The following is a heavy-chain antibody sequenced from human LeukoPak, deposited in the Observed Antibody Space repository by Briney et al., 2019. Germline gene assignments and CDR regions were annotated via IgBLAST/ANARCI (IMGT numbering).Heavy chain of an antibody. J-gene: IGHJ4*02. V-gene: IGHV1-18*01. D-gene: IGHD2-15*01. CDR1: GYTFTSYG. CDR2: ISAYNGNT. Sequence: ASVKVSCKASGYTFTSYGISWVRQAPGQGLEWMGWISAYNGNTNYAQKLQGRVTMTTDTSTSTAYMELRSQRSDDTAVYYCARDLGDIVVVVAAGLLDYWGQGTLVTVSS. CDR3: ARDLGDIVVVVAAGLLDY.